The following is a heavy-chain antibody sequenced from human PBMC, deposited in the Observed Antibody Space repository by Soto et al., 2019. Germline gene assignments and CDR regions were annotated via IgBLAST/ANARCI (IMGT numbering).Heavy chain of an antibody. CDR3: ARAGYCSGGSCYYLPYYFDY. Sequence: QVQLVQSGAEVKKPGSSVKVSCKASGGTFSSYAISWVRQAPGQGLEWMGGIIPIFGTANYAQKFQGRVTIPADESTSTAYMELSSLRSEDTAVYYCARAGYCSGGSCYYLPYYFDYWGQGTLVTVSS. V-gene: IGHV1-69*01. CDR1: GGTFSSYA. CDR2: IIPIFGTA. J-gene: IGHJ4*02. D-gene: IGHD2-15*01.